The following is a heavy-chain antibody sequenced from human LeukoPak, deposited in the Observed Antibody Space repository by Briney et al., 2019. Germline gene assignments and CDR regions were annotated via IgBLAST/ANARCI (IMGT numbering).Heavy chain of an antibody. CDR1: GGTFSSYA. CDR2: IIPIFGTA. CDR3: AREGHGGNSHRPWDY. D-gene: IGHD4-23*01. Sequence: ASVKVSCKASGGTFSSYAISWVRQAPGQGLERMGGIIPIFGTANYAQKFQGRVTITTDESTSTAYMELSSLRSEDTAVYYCAREGHGGNSHRPWDYWGQGTLVTVSS. J-gene: IGHJ4*02. V-gene: IGHV1-69*05.